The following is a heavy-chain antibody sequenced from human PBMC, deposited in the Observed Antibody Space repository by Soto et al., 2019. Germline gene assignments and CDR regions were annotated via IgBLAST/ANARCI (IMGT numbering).Heavy chain of an antibody. CDR1: GGTFSSYA. CDR2: IIPIFGTA. V-gene: IGHV1-69*01. D-gene: IGHD3-3*01. Sequence: QVQLVQSGAEVKKPGSSVKVSCKASGGTFSSYAISWVRQAPGQGLEWMGGIIPIFGTANYAQKFQGRVTITADESTSTAYMELSSLRSENTAVYYCASPYQSGYYTTYYYGMDVWGQGTTVTVSS. CDR3: ASPYQSGYYTTYYYGMDV. J-gene: IGHJ6*02.